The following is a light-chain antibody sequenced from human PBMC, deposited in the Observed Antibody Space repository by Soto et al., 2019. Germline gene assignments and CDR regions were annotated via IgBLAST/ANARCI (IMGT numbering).Light chain of an antibody. J-gene: IGKJ1*01. CDR3: QQYNNWPPWT. Sequence: EIVMTQYPATLSVSPGERATLSCRGSQSVSSKLAWYQQKPGQAPRLLIYGASTRATGIPARFSGSGSGTEFTLTISSLKSEDFAVYYCQQYNNWPPWTFGQGTKVDIK. V-gene: IGKV3-15*01. CDR1: QSVSSK. CDR2: GAS.